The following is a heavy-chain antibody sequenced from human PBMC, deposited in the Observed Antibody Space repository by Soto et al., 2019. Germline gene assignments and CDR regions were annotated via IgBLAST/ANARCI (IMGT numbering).Heavy chain of an antibody. V-gene: IGHV3-30-3*01. D-gene: IGHD5-12*01. CDR3: ARASGYCGSEALDY. J-gene: IGHJ4*02. CDR2: ISYDGSNK. Sequence: QVHLVESGGGVVQPGRSLRLSCAASGFTFSSYAMHWVRQAPGKGLEWVADISYDGSNKYYADSVKGRFTISRDNSKNTLYLQMNGLRDEDTAVYYCARASGYCGSEALDYWDQGTLVTVSS. CDR1: GFTFSSYA.